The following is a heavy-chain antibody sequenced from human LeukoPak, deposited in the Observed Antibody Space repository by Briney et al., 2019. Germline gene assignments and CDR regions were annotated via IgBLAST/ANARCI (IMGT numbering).Heavy chain of an antibody. Sequence: PGGSLRLSCAASGFTFSSYGMHWVRQAPGKGLEWVAVISYDGSNKYYADSVKGRFTISRDNSKNTLYLQMNSLRAEDTAVYYCARDYSSSSGAFNIWGQGTMVTVS. D-gene: IGHD6-6*01. CDR2: ISYDGSNK. V-gene: IGHV3-30*03. CDR3: ARDYSSSSGAFNI. CDR1: GFTFSSYG. J-gene: IGHJ3*02.